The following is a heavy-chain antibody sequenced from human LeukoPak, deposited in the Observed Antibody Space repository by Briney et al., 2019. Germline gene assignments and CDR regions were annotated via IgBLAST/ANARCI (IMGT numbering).Heavy chain of an antibody. J-gene: IGHJ4*02. V-gene: IGHV3-74*01. Sequence: VRSLRLSCAASGFTFSNDWMHWVRQAPGKGLVWVSRINTDGSTATDADSVKGRFTISRDNAKNTLYLQMNRLRVEDTAVYYCARGRGGSYHYWGQGTLVTDSS. CDR2: INTDGSTA. CDR1: GFTFSNDW. CDR3: ARGRGGSYHY. D-gene: IGHD1-26*01.